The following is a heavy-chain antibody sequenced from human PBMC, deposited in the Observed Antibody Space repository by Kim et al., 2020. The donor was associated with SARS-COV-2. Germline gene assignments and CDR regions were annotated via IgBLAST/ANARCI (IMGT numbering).Heavy chain of an antibody. V-gene: IGHV1-69*05. D-gene: IGHD1-1*01. CDR3: ARDELQVLDY. Sequence: SVKVSCKASRGTFSDSGISWVRQAPGQGLEWMGGTIAIFGTPIYAQKFQGRITVTTDESTSISYLELTSLRSDDTAVYYCARDELQVLDYWGQGTLVTVIS. CDR1: RGTFSDSG. CDR2: TIAIFGTP. J-gene: IGHJ4*02.